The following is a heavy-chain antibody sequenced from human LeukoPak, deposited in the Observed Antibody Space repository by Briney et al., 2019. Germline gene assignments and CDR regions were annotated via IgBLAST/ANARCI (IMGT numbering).Heavy chain of an antibody. CDR1: GFTFSSYV. J-gene: IGHJ4*02. V-gene: IGHV3-23*01. D-gene: IGHD2-2*02. CDR2: ISGSGGST. CDR3: ARDLSAAILGY. Sequence: GGSLRLSCAASGFTFSSYVMSWVRQAPGKGLEWVSAISGSGGSTYYADSVKGRFTISRDNSKNTLYLQMNSLRAEDTAVYYCARDLSAAILGYWGQGTLVTVSS.